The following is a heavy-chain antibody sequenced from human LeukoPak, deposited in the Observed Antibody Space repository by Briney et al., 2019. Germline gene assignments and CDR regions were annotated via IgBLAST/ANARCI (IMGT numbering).Heavy chain of an antibody. J-gene: IGHJ6*02. D-gene: IGHD1-1*01. CDR1: GGSFSGYY. Sequence: PSETLSLTCAVYGGSFSGYYWSWIRQPPGKGLEWIGEINHSGSTNYNPSLKSRVTISVDTSKNQFSLKLSSVTAADTAVYYCARLAGTTLIYYYYGMDAWGQGTTVTVSS. CDR2: INHSGST. CDR3: ARLAGTTLIYYYYGMDA. V-gene: IGHV4-34*01.